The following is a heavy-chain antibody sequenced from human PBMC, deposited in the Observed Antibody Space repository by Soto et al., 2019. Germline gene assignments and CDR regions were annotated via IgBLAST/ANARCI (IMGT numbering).Heavy chain of an antibody. D-gene: IGHD2-15*01. CDR3: AHRPYCSGGSCYEATHYGMDV. J-gene: IGHJ6*02. V-gene: IGHV2-5*02. Sequence: QITLKESGPTLVKPTQTLTLTCTFSGFSLSTSGVGVGWIRQPPGKALEWLALIYWDDDKRYSPSLKSRLTITKDTSKXQVXLXMTNMDPVDTATYYCAHRPYCSGGSCYEATHYGMDVWGQGTTVTVSS. CDR2: IYWDDDK. CDR1: GFSLSTSGVG.